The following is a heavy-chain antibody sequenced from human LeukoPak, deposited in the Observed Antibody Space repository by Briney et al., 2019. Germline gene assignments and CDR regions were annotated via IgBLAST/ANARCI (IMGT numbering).Heavy chain of an antibody. CDR2: IWYDGSNK. CDR3: ASSWGSDWSADAFDI. Sequence: PGRSLRLSCAASGFTFSSYGMHWVRQAPGKGLEWVAVIWYDGSNKYYADSVKGRFTISRDNSKNTLYLQMNSLRAEDTAVYYCASSWGSDWSADAFDIWGQGTMVTVSS. V-gene: IGHV3-33*01. J-gene: IGHJ3*02. CDR1: GFTFSSYG. D-gene: IGHD7-27*01.